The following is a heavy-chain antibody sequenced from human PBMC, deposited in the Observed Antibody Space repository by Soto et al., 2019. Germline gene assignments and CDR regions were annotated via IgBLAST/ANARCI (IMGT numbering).Heavy chain of an antibody. CDR2: IWSDGINK. CDR1: GFTFSDYY. D-gene: IGHD3-3*01. J-gene: IGHJ6*02. V-gene: IGHV3-11*04. Sequence: VGSLRLSCAASGFTFSDYYMTWVRRAPGKGLEWVSDIWSDGINKYYADSVKGRFTISRDNAKNTLYLQMNSLRPEDTAVYYCARDRYDSSHGMDVWGQGTTVTVSS. CDR3: ARDRYDSSHGMDV.